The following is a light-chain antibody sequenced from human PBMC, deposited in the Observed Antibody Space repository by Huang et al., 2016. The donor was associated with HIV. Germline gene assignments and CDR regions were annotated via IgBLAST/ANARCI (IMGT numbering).Light chain of an antibody. J-gene: IGKJ5*01. CDR3: QQHSYWPIT. V-gene: IGKV3-11*01. CDR1: QSVSTF. Sequence: DIVLTQSPATLSLSPGERATVSCRASQSVSTFLAWYQHKPGQAPRLLFFDASNRASGVPARFSGTGSGTDFTLTISSLEPSDVAVYYCQQHSYWPITFGRGTRLEI. CDR2: DAS.